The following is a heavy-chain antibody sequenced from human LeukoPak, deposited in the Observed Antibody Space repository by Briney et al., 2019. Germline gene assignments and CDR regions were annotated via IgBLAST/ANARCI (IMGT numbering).Heavy chain of an antibody. V-gene: IGHV4-59*01. CDR1: GGSISSYY. Sequence: PSETLSLTCTVSGGSISSYYWSWIRQPPGKGLEWIGYIYYSGSTNYNPSLKSRVTISVDTSKNQFSLKLGSVTAADTAVYYCARGQGFRRWLQLSHFDYWGQGTLVTVSS. CDR2: IYYSGST. J-gene: IGHJ4*02. D-gene: IGHD5-24*01. CDR3: ARGQGFRRWLQLSHFDY.